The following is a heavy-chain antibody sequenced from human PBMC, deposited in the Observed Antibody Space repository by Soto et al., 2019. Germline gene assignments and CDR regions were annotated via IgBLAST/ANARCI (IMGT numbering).Heavy chain of an antibody. Sequence: QVRLQESGPGLVKPSASLSLTCTASGGSISSYYLSWVRQPPGKGLEWIGYIYNTGSTIYNPSLKSRVTITVDTSKNKFSLKLNSVSAADTAVYYCARDLWGYCGADCYPLDVWGQGTTVTVSS. CDR3: ARDLWGYCGADCYPLDV. D-gene: IGHD2-21*02. V-gene: IGHV4-59*01. CDR2: IYNTGST. CDR1: GGSISSYY. J-gene: IGHJ6*02.